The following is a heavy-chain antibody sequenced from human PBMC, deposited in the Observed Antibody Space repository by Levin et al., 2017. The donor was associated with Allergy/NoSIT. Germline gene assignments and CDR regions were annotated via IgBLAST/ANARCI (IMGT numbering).Heavy chain of an antibody. V-gene: IGHV3-74*01. Sequence: SLKISCAASGFTFSSYWMHWVRQAPGKGLMWVSLLPLSSLLPPSSASVQGRFTISRDNAKNTLYLQMNSLRAEDTAVYYCARGYYDTSTYTASIWGQGTLVTVSS. J-gene: IGHJ4*02. D-gene: IGHD3-22*01. CDR2: LPLSSLLP. CDR1: GFTFSSYW. CDR3: ARGYYDTSTYTASI.